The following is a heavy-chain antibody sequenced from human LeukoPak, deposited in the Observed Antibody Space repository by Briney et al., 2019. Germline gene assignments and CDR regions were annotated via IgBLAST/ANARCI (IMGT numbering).Heavy chain of an antibody. D-gene: IGHD6-13*01. Sequence: GSLRLSCAASGFAFSSFRMHWVRQAPGKGLVWVSHINSDASSTSYADSVKGRFTISRDNAKNTVYLQMNSLRAEDTAVYYCARGRSSSSWYYDYWGQGTLVTVSS. CDR2: INSDASST. CDR3: ARGRSSSSWYYDY. CDR1: GFAFSSFR. V-gene: IGHV3-74*01. J-gene: IGHJ4*02.